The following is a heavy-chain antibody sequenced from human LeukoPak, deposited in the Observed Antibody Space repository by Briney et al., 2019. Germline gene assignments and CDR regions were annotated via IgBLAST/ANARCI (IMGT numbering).Heavy chain of an antibody. CDR2: IRAGGDTT. Sequence: GESLRLSCTASGFTFRTYAMIWVRQAPGKGLEWVSAIRAGGDTTVYADAVRGRFTISRDNSNNALYLQMNELRADDTAVYYCARDPNGDYIGAFDFWGQGTMVTVSS. J-gene: IGHJ3*01. D-gene: IGHD4-17*01. CDR1: GFTFRTYA. V-gene: IGHV3-23*01. CDR3: ARDPNGDYIGAFDF.